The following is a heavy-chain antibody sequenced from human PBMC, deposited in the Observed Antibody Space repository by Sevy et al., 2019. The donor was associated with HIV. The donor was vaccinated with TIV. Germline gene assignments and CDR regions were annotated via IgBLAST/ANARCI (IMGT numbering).Heavy chain of an antibody. D-gene: IGHD3-22*01. Sequence: GGSLRLSCAASGFTFSSYGMHWVRQAPGEGLEWVAVIWNDRSNKEYADSVKGRFTISRDNSKNTLYLQMNSLRAEDTAVYYCASLPNNYYDSGGYSGNDAFDIWGQGTMVTVSS. J-gene: IGHJ3*02. CDR3: ASLPNNYYDSGGYSGNDAFDI. CDR2: IWNDRSNK. CDR1: GFTFSSYG. V-gene: IGHV3-33*01.